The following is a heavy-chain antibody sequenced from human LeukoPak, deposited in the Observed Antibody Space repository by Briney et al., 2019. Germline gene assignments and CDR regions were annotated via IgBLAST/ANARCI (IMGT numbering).Heavy chain of an antibody. CDR3: ARAYDSSGYYQADAFDI. J-gene: IGHJ3*02. D-gene: IGHD3-22*01. Sequence: ASVKVSCKASGGTFISYAISWVRQAPGQGVEWMGGIIPIFGTANYAQKFQGRVTITTDESTSTAYMELSSLRSEDTAVYYCARAYDSSGYYQADAFDIWGQGTMVTVSS. CDR2: IIPIFGTA. CDR1: GGTFISYA. V-gene: IGHV1-69*05.